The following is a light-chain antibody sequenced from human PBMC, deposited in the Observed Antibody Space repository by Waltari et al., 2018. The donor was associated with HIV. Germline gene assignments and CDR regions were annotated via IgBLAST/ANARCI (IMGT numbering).Light chain of an antibody. V-gene: IGKV4-1*01. CDR1: QSVLYSSNNKNY. CDR2: WAS. J-gene: IGKJ4*01. Sequence: DIVMTQSPDSLAVSLGERATINCKSSQSVLYSSNNKNYLAWYQQKPGQPPELLIYWASTRESGVPDRFSGSGSATDFTLTISSLQAEDVAVYYCQQYYSTPLTFGGWTQVEIK. CDR3: QQYYSTPLT.